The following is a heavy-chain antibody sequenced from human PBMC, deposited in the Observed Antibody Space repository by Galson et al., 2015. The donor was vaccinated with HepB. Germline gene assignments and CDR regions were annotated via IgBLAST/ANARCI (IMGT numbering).Heavy chain of an antibody. CDR3: ARDYASSWYFNHYYGMDV. CDR2: VSYDGSNK. D-gene: IGHD6-13*01. CDR1: GFTFSSYG. Sequence: SLRLSCAASGFTFSSYGMHRVRQAPGKGLEWVAVVSYDGSNKYYAASVKGRFTISRDNSKNTLYLQMNSLRAEDTAVYYCARDYASSWYFNHYYGMDVWGRGTTVTVSS. J-gene: IGHJ6*02. V-gene: IGHV3-30*03.